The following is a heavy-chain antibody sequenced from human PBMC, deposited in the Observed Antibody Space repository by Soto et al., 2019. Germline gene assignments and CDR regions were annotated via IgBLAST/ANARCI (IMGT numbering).Heavy chain of an antibody. CDR3: ARVVRGVVNWFDP. Sequence: QVQLVQSGPEVKKPGSSVKVSCKVSGGTFISHAINWLRQAPGQGLEWMGVIIPVTDTPNTAEKFQGRLTITADKSTTTVNMEFSRLTFDDTAVYFCARVVRGVVNWFDPWGQGTLVTVSS. CDR2: IIPVTDTP. D-gene: IGHD3-10*01. J-gene: IGHJ5*02. CDR1: GGTFISHA. V-gene: IGHV1-69*06.